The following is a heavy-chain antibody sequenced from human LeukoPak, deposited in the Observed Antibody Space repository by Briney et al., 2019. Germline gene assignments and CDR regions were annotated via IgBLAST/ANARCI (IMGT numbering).Heavy chain of an antibody. CDR1: GFTVSSNY. Sequence: GGSLRLSCAASGFTVSSNYMNWVRQAPGKGLEWVSSISSSSSYIYYADSVKGRFTISRDNAKNSLYLQMNSLRAEDTAVYYCARGPNQIGYYFDYWGQGTLVTVSS. V-gene: IGHV3-21*01. D-gene: IGHD1-14*01. CDR3: ARGPNQIGYYFDY. J-gene: IGHJ4*02. CDR2: ISSSSSYI.